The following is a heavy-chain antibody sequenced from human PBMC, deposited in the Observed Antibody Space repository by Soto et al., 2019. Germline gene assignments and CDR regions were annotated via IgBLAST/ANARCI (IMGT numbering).Heavy chain of an antibody. V-gene: IGHV1-69*01. J-gene: IGHJ4*02. Sequence: QVQLVQSGAEVKKPGSSVKVSCKASGDTFSSYAINWVRQAPGQGLEWMGGIIPMFGTANYAQKVKGRVTITAGECTSSFYMELSSLRYEDTDLYSCARVGPAHYDVRLGYFSPPVYWSQGTLVTVSS. CDR2: IIPMFGTA. D-gene: IGHD3-10*02. CDR3: ARVGPAHYDVRLGYFSPPVY. CDR1: GDTFSSYA.